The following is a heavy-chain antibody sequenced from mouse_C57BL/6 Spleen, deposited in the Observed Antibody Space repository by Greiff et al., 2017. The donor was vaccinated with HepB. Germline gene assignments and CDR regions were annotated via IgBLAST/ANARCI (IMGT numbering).Heavy chain of an antibody. Sequence: VKLVESGPGLVAPSQSLSITCTVSGFSLTSYGVDWVRQSPGKGLEWLGVIWGVGSTNYNSALKSRLSISKDNSKSQVFLKMNSLKTDDTAMYYCASLYDYDPFYYAMDYWGQGTSVTVSS. CDR3: ASLYDYDPFYYAMDY. V-gene: IGHV2-6*01. CDR2: IWGVGST. CDR1: GFSLTSYG. D-gene: IGHD2-4*01. J-gene: IGHJ4*01.